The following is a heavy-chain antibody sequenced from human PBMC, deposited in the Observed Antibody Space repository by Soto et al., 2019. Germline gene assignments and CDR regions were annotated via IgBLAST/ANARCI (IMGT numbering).Heavy chain of an antibody. CDR1: GFTFSSYS. J-gene: IGHJ6*02. V-gene: IGHV3-21*01. CDR2: ISSSSSYI. CDR3: ARDEEYYYDSSGTVYYYGMDV. D-gene: IGHD3-22*01. Sequence: PGGSLRLSCAASGFTFSSYSMNWVRQAPGKGLEWVSSISSSSSYIYYADSVKGRFTISRDNAKNSLYLQMNSLRAEDTAVYYCARDEEYYYDSSGTVYYYGMDVWGQGTTVTVS.